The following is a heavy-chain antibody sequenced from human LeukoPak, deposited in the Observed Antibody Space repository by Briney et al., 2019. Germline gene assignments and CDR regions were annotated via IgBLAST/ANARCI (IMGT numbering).Heavy chain of an antibody. V-gene: IGHV4-4*02. CDR2: IYHRGNT. Sequence: SSGTLSLTCAVSGGSISSSNWWNWVRQTPGKGLEWIGEIYHRGNTHYNPSLMSRVTISVDTSKNQFSLKLSSVTAADTAVYYCARENMMGITDAFDIWGQGTMVTVSS. CDR3: ARENMMGITDAFDI. CDR1: GGSISSSNW. D-gene: IGHD1-14*01. J-gene: IGHJ3*02.